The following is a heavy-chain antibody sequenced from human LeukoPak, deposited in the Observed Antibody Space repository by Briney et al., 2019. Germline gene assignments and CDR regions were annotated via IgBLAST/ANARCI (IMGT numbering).Heavy chain of an antibody. CDR2: IYYSGST. J-gene: IGHJ5*02. Sequence: SETLSLTCTVSGGSISSYYWSWIRQPPGKGLEWIGYIYYSGSTNYNPSLKSRVTISVDTSKNQFSLKLSSVTAADTAVYYCASPLWFGGGVWFDPWGQGTLVTVSS. CDR3: ASPLWFGGGVWFDP. D-gene: IGHD3-10*01. CDR1: GGSISSYY. V-gene: IGHV4-59*01.